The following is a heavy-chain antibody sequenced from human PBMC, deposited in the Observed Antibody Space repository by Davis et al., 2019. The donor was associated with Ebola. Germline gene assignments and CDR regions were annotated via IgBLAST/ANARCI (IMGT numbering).Heavy chain of an antibody. CDR2: ISYDGSKT. J-gene: IGHJ6*02. CDR3: HILVDPSENHIAMDA. D-gene: IGHD2-15*01. Sequence: GESLKISCTASGFTFGDYAMSWFRQAPGKGLEWVADISYDGSKTYYADSVKGRFTISKDNSKNTLYLQMNSLRPEDTAIYYGHILVDPSENHIAMDAWGQGTTVTVSS. V-gene: IGHV3-30*04. CDR1: GFTFGDYA.